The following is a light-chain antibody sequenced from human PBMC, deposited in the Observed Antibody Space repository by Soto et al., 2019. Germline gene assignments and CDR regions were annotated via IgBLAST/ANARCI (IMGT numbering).Light chain of an antibody. V-gene: IGKV3-15*01. CDR1: QSVSSN. CDR3: QQYNNWPSLFT. J-gene: IGKJ3*01. CDR2: GAS. Sequence: EIVMTQSPATLSVSPGERATLSCRASQSVSSNLAWYQQKPGQAPRLLIYGASTRATGIPASFGGSGSGTETQLTSHGLVSEDFAVDYCQQYNNWPSLFTFGPRTTVHIK.